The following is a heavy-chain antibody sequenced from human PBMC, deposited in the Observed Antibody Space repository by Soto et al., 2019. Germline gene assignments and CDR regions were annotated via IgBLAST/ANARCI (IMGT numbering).Heavy chain of an antibody. J-gene: IGHJ5*02. Sequence: EVQLLESGGDLVQPGGSLRLSCSASGFTFGFSFSKYAMTWVRQAPGRGLEWVSTIVASGGTSYYPDSVKGRFTISRDNSENTLYLQMNYLRTEDTAVYYCATSPWAPRGFCESWGLGTLVTISS. D-gene: IGHD3-10*01. V-gene: IGHV3-23*01. CDR1: GFTFGFSFSKYA. CDR2: IVASGGTS. CDR3: ATSPWAPRGFCES.